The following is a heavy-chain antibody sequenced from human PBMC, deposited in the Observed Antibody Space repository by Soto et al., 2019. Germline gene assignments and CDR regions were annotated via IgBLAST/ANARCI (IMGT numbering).Heavy chain of an antibody. V-gene: IGHV3-30*04. CDR3: ARDRQKALVVVAATGGFDY. J-gene: IGHJ4*02. D-gene: IGHD2-15*01. Sequence: PGGSLRLSCAVSGITFSSYSMHWVRQDPDMGLEWVAFISFAGNNKYYADSVKGRFTISRDNSNNMLYLEMNSLRPDDTAVYYCARDRQKALVVVAATGGFDYWGQGTPVTVSS. CDR1: GITFSSYS. CDR2: ISFAGNNK.